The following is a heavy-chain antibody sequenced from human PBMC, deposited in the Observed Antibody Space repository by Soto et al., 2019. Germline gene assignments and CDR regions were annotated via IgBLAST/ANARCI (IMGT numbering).Heavy chain of an antibody. Sequence: QVQLQESGPGLVKPSGTLSLTCAVSGGSISSSNWWSWVHQPPGKGLEWIGEIYHSGSTNYNPSLKSRVTISLDKSRNQFSLKLSSVTAADTAVYYCARAGCFGELLNQRDAFDIWAKGQWSPSLQ. J-gene: IGHJ3*02. CDR1: GGSISSSNW. V-gene: IGHV4-4*02. CDR3: ARAGCFGELLNQRDAFDI. D-gene: IGHD3-10*01. CDR2: IYHSGST.